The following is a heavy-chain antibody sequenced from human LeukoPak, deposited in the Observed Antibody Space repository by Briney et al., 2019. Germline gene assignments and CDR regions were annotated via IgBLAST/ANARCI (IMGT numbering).Heavy chain of an antibody. CDR2: IYYSGSS. D-gene: IGHD3-22*01. J-gene: IGHJ6*02. V-gene: IGHV4-59*12. CDR3: ARGRIAKIVVVHSFSYGMDV. Sequence: SETLSLTCTVSGGSINSYYWGWIRQPPGEGLEWIGYIYYSGSSNYNPSLKSRVTISVDTSKSQFSLELRSVTAADTAVYYCARGRIAKIVVVHSFSYGMDVWGQGTTVTVSS. CDR1: GGSINSYY.